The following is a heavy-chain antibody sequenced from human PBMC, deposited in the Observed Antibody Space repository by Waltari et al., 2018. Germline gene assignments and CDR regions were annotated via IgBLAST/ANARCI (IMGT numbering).Heavy chain of an antibody. D-gene: IGHD4-17*01. CDR1: GGSISNRFYY. V-gene: IGHV4-39*07. J-gene: IGHJ5*02. CDR3: AKDNGEYWFAP. CDR2: IYYSGST. Sequence: QLQLQESGPGLVKPSATLSLTCTVSGGSISNRFYYWAWIRQPPGKGLEWIGNIYYSGSTYYNPSLKSRVTISVDTSKEQFSLKLTSVTAADTALYYCAKDNGEYWFAPWGPGTLVTVSS.